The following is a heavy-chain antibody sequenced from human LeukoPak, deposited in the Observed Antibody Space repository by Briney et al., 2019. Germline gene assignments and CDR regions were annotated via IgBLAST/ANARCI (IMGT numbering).Heavy chain of an antibody. D-gene: IGHD3-16*01. V-gene: IGHV4-59*02. CDR3: ASSPIERYVWGSLDFSRCDY. CDR1: GFTVSTNY. Sequence: SETLSLTCSVSGFTVSTNYLSWIRQPPGKGLEWIGNICYIESTIYNPSLKSRVTISVDKSENQFSLKLTSVTAADTAVYYCASSPIERYVWGSLDFSRCDYWGQGSVLTVSS. J-gene: IGHJ4*02. CDR2: ICYIEST.